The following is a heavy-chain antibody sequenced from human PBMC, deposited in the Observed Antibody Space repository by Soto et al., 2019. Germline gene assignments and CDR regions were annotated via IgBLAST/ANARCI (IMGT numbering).Heavy chain of an antibody. CDR2: IYPGDSDT. CDR1: GYSFTSYW. Sequence: PGESLKISCKGSGYSFTSYWIGWVRQMPGKGLEWMGIIYPGDSDTRYSPSFQGQVTISADKSISTAYLQWSSLKASDTAMYYCARVGCGGDCYYYYYGMDVWGQGTTVTVSS. CDR3: ARVGCGGDCYYYYYGMDV. V-gene: IGHV5-51*01. D-gene: IGHD2-21*02. J-gene: IGHJ6*02.